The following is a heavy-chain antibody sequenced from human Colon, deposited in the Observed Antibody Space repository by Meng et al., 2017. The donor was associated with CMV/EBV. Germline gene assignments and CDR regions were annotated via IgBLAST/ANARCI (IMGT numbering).Heavy chain of an antibody. CDR3: ARDLLGDNDYVFDP. V-gene: IGHV3-74*01. CDR2: ISHEGSRT. D-gene: IGHD4/OR15-4a*01. CDR1: GFTFSGYW. Sequence: GGSLRLSCTGSGFTFSGYWRHWVRQSPEKGLVWVGRISHEGSRTIYADSVKGRITVSRDNATNSLYLQMNSLRDDDTAVYYCARDLLGDNDYVFDPWGQGMLVTVSS. J-gene: IGHJ5*02.